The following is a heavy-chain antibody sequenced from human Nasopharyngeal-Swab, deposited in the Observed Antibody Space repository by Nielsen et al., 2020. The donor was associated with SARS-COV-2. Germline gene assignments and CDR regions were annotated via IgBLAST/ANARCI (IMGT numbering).Heavy chain of an antibody. V-gene: IGHV3-73*01. J-gene: IGHJ5*01. D-gene: IGHD6-19*01. CDR2: IRSKANSYAT. CDR3: TRPGSGWYEGFDS. Sequence: GESLKISCAASGFTFSGSAMHWVRQASGKGLEWVGRIRSKANSYATAYAASVKGRFTISRDDSKNTAYLQMNSLKTEDTAVYYCTRPGSGWYEGFDSWGQGTLVTVSS. CDR1: GFTFSGSA.